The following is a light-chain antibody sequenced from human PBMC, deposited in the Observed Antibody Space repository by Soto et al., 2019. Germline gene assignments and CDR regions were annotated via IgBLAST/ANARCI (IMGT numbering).Light chain of an antibody. J-gene: IGLJ2*01. V-gene: IGLV2-14*02. CDR2: EGS. Sequence: QSALTQPASVSGSPGQSITISCTGTSSDVGSYNLVSWYQQHPGKAPKLMIYEGSKRPSGVPDRISGSESGTSAYLAISGLQSEDEADYFCATWDDSLHGLVFGGGTKLTVL. CDR3: ATWDDSLHGLV. CDR1: SSDVGSYNL.